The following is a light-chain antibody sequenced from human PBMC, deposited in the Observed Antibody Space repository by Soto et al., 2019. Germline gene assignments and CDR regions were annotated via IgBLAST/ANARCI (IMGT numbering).Light chain of an antibody. CDR1: TSDVAYYDL. CDR3: CTYAGRYTYV. J-gene: IGLJ1*01. V-gene: IGLV2-23*02. CDR2: EVD. Sequence: QSALTQPASVSGSPGQSITISCAGTTSDVAYYDLVSWYQQHPGRAPKLLIYEVDKRPSGISVRFSGSKSGATASLTISGLLPEDEAVYFCCTYAGRYTYVFGGGTKVTVL.